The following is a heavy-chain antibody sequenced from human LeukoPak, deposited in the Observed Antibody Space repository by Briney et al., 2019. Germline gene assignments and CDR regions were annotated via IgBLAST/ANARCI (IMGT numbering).Heavy chain of an antibody. J-gene: IGHJ5*02. CDR2: LSGDSNYI. CDR1: GFTLRTYS. V-gene: IGHV3-21*01. Sequence: GGSLRLSCAASGFTLRTYSMNSVRQAPGKRLEWVSTLSGDSNYIYYGDSVQGRFTISRDNAKNSLYLQMNSLRADDTAVYYCARSYGSGTYPHWFDPWGQGTLVTVSS. D-gene: IGHD3-10*01. CDR3: ARSYGSGTYPHWFDP.